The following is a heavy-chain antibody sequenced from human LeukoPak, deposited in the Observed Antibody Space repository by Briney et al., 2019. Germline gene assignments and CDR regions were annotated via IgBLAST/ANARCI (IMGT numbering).Heavy chain of an antibody. Sequence: PSETLSLTCTVSGGSISSSSYYWGWIRQPPGKGLEWIGSIDYSGSTYYNPSLKSRVTISVDTSKNQFSLKLSSVTAADTAVYYCAGDCSSTSCYVNGVVYWGQGTLVTVSS. CDR2: IDYSGST. CDR1: GGSISSSSYY. J-gene: IGHJ4*02. D-gene: IGHD2-2*01. V-gene: IGHV4-39*01. CDR3: AGDCSSTSCYVNGVVY.